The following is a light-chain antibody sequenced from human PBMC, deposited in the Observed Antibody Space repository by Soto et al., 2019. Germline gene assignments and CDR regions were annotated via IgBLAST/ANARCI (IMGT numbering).Light chain of an antibody. CDR3: CSCAGTRTCV. J-gene: IGLJ1*01. Sequence: QSVLTQPHSVSGSPGQSVTISCTGTSTDVGVSTYASWYQRHPGKVPKLIIFDVIRRPSGVPDRFSGSKSGNTASLTISGLQDEDEADYYCCSCAGTRTCVFGTGTKVTVL. CDR2: DVI. CDR1: STDVGVSTY. V-gene: IGLV2-11*01.